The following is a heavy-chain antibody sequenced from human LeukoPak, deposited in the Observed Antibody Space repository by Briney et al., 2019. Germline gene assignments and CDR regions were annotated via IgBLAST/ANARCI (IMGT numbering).Heavy chain of an antibody. CDR3: ARDYYDSSGYYLSAFDI. J-gene: IGHJ3*02. Sequence: SETLSLTCTVSGYSISSGYYWGWIRQPPGKGLEWIGSIYHSGSTYYNPSLKSRVTISVDTSKNQFSLKLSSVTAADTAIYYCARDYYDSSGYYLSAFDIWGQGTMVTVSS. D-gene: IGHD3-22*01. CDR2: IYHSGST. V-gene: IGHV4-38-2*02. CDR1: GYSISSGYY.